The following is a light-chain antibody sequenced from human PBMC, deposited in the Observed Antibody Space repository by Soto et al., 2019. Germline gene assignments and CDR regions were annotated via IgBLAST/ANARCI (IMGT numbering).Light chain of an antibody. Sequence: DIQMTQSPSSLSASVGDRVTITCRVSQGIDNYLAWFQQKAGKAPKPLIYGASTLLSGVPSNFSGSASGTDFTLTISSLQPEDLATYYCLQYRASPSTFGGGTKVEIK. CDR3: LQYRASPST. CDR2: GAS. CDR1: QGIDNY. V-gene: IGKV1-16*02. J-gene: IGKJ4*01.